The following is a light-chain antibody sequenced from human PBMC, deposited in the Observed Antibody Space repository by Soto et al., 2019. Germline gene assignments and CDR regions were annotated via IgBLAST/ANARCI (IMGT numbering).Light chain of an antibody. CDR2: ASS. CDR3: HQSLSSPQIT. V-gene: IGKV1-39*01. J-gene: IGKJ5*01. CDR1: QGIGTY. Sequence: IQLTQSPSSLSASVGDRVTVTCRASQGIGTYLVWYQQKSGKAPTVLIYASSTLQTGVPSRFSGSGSGTDFTLTISSLQPEDFATYYCHQSLSSPQITFGQGTRLEIK.